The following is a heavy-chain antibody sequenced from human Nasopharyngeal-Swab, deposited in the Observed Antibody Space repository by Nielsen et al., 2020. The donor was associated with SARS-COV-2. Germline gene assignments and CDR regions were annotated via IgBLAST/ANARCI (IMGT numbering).Heavy chain of an antibody. Sequence: SETLSLTCTVSGGSVSSGSYYWSWIRQPPGKGLEWIGYIYYSGSTNYNLSLKSRVTISVDTSKNQFSLKLSSVTAADTAVYYCAREGGGDYYYYGMDVWGQGTTVTVSS. D-gene: IGHD2-21*01. CDR1: GGSVSSGSYY. CDR2: IYYSGST. J-gene: IGHJ6*02. V-gene: IGHV4-61*01. CDR3: AREGGGDYYYYGMDV.